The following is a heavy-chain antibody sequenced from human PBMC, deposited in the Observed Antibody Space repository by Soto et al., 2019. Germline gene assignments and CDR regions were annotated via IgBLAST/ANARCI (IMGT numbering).Heavy chain of an antibody. D-gene: IGHD4-17*01. J-gene: IGHJ4*02. V-gene: IGHV4-59*08. CDR3: ARRTRGDTAGFDY. Sequence: SETLSLTCTVSGDSISSYYWTWIRQPPGEGLEWIGYVYYSRSGNYNPSLKSRVTISVDTSQNQFSLKLTSVTAADTAVYYCARRTRGDTAGFDYWGRGTLVTVSS. CDR1: GDSISSYY. CDR2: VYYSRSG.